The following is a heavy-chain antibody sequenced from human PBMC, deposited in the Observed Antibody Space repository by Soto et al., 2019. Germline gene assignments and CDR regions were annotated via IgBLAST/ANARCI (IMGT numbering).Heavy chain of an antibody. CDR3: ARDRLGVVVAALSY. CDR2: IWYDGSNK. V-gene: IGHV3-33*01. CDR1: GFTFSSYG. J-gene: IGHJ4*02. Sequence: QPGGSLRLSCAASGFTFSSYGMHWVRQAPGKGLEWVAVIWYDGSNKYYADSVKGRFTISRDNSKNTLYLQMNSLRAEDTAVYYCARDRLGVVVAALSYWGQGTLVTVSS. D-gene: IGHD2-15*01.